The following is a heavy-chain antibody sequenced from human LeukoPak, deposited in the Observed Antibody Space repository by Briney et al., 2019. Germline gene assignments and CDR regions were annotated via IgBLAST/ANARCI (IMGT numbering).Heavy chain of an antibody. CDR2: ISYDGSNK. J-gene: IGHJ3*02. Sequence: GGSLRLSCAASGFTFSNYGMYWVRQAPGKGLEWVAFISYDGSNKYYADSVKGRFTISRDNSKNTLYLQMNSLRAEDTAVYYCAKDSGIAVAGTLRAFDIWGQGTMVTVSS. V-gene: IGHV3-30*18. CDR1: GFTFSNYG. CDR3: AKDSGIAVAGTLRAFDI. D-gene: IGHD6-19*01.